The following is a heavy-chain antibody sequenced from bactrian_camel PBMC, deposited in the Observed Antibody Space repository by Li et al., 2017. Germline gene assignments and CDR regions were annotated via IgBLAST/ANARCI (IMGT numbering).Heavy chain of an antibody. CDR2: IDNSGGTA. V-gene: IGHV3S1*01. J-gene: IGHJ6*01. D-gene: IGHD6*01. Sequence: HVQLVESGGGLVQVGGSLTLSCEASGFVFGSYWLYWLRQVPGKGPEWISLIDNSGGTAYYAPSFEGRFTSSRDNAKNTVYLQMNSLKSEDTALYYCATQVERSWTDFGYWGQGTQVTVS. CDR3: ATQVERSWTDFGY. CDR1: GFVFGSYW.